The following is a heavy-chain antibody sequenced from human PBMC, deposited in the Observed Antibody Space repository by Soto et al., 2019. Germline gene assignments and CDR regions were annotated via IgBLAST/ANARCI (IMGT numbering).Heavy chain of an antibody. D-gene: IGHD1-26*01. CDR3: ARESGGATATLDYYYFYMDV. CDR2: MNPNSGDT. J-gene: IGHJ6*03. Sequence: QVQLVQSGAEVKKPGASVTVSCKASGYTFSDYYLHWVRQAPGQGPGWMGWMNPNSGDTKYAQKFQRRVTMTRDTSVRTAFMELNWLKSDDTAVYYCARESGGATATLDYYYFYMDVWGKGTTVTVSS. V-gene: IGHV1-2*02. CDR1: GYTFSDYY.